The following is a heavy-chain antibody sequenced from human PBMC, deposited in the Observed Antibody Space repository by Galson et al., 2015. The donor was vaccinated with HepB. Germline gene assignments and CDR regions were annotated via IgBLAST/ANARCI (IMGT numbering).Heavy chain of an antibody. CDR2: ISGDGHTP. J-gene: IGHJ6*01. D-gene: IGHD3-10*01. V-gene: IGHV3-64D*06. Sequence: SLRLSCAASGFSFSSHAMHWVRQAPGKGLAYVSAISGDGHTPYYADSVRGRFIMSRDNSKNTVYLQMSSLTAADTAVYYCARSSGPGSYVPRHGMDVWGQGSAVTVSS. CDR3: ARSSGPGSYVPRHGMDV. CDR1: GFSFSSHA.